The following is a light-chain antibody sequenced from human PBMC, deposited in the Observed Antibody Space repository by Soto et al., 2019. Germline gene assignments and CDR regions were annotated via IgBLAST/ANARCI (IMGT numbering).Light chain of an antibody. V-gene: IGKV1-5*01. CDR2: DAS. CDR1: QNLSTW. Sequence: DIQMTQSPSTLSASVGDRVTITCRASQNLSTWLAWYQQKPGKAPKLLIYDASTLESGVPSRFSGSGSGTEFTLTISSLQPDDFATYYCQQYNSYPLTLGGGTKVDIK. CDR3: QQYNSYPLT. J-gene: IGKJ4*01.